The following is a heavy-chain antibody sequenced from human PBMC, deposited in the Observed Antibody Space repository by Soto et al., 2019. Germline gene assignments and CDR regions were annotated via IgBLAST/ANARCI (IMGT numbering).Heavy chain of an antibody. Sequence: ASVKVSCKASGYTFNIYYVHWVRQAPGQGLEWMGIINPSDGTTSYTQNFHDRVTMTRDPSTSTVYMELSSLTYEDTAVYYCARGREWLDPYYFDFWGQGTLVTVSS. V-gene: IGHV1-46*02. J-gene: IGHJ4*02. CDR1: GYTFNIYY. CDR2: INPSDGTT. CDR3: ARGREWLDPYYFDF. D-gene: IGHD6-19*01.